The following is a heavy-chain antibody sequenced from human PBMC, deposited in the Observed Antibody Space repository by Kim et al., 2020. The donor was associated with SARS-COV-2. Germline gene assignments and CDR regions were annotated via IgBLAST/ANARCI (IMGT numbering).Heavy chain of an antibody. CDR3: GRDSYFGPGRYDDSRFYFGY. J-gene: IGHJ4*02. CDR2: IDHTGTT. V-gene: IGHV4-31*03. D-gene: IGHD3-10*01. CDR1: GASISSSGYY. Sequence: SETLSLTCTVSGASISSSGYYWSWLRQLPGKGLEWIGNIDHTGTTYYNPSLERRILISADTSEYQFSLRLSSVTAEDTDLYFCGRDSYFGPGRYDDSRFYFGYWGQGALVTVSS.